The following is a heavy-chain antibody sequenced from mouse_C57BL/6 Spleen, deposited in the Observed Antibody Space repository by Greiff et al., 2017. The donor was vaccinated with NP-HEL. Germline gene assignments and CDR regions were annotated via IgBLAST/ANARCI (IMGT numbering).Heavy chain of an antibody. Sequence: EVQLQQSGPELVKPGASVKISCKASGYTFTDYYMNWVKQSHGKSLEWIGDINPNNGGTSYNQKFKGKATLTVDKSSSTAYMELRSLTSEDSAVYYWASTAQATFAYWGQGTLVTVSA. J-gene: IGHJ3*01. CDR1: GYTFTDYY. CDR3: ASTAQATFAY. CDR2: INPNNGGT. D-gene: IGHD3-2*02. V-gene: IGHV1-26*01.